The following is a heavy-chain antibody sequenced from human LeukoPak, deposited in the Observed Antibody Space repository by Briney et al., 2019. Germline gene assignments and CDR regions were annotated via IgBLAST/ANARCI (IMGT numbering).Heavy chain of an antibody. CDR3: ARDRGHSGYDLYDY. CDR1: GFTFSNYW. CDR2: IKPDGSEI. J-gene: IGHJ4*02. V-gene: IGHV3-7*01. Sequence: GGSLRLSCAASGFTFSNYWMGWVRQAPGKGVGGVANIKPDGSEIYYVDSVKGRFTISRATAKDSLYLQMNSLRAEDTAVYYCARDRGHSGYDLYDYWGQGTLVTVSS. D-gene: IGHD5-12*01.